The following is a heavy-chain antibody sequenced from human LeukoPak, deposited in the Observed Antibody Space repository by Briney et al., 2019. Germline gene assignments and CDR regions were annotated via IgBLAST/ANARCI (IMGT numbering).Heavy chain of an antibody. V-gene: IGHV3-30*18. J-gene: IGHJ4*02. Sequence: QPGRSLRLSCAASGFTFSSYGMHWVRQAPGKGLEWVAVISHDGSDNHCADSVKGRFTISRDNSKNTVYLQMSSLRPEDTAVYFCAKELYFGSGSYPDYWGQGTLVRVSS. CDR1: GFTFSSYG. D-gene: IGHD3-10*01. CDR3: AKELYFGSGSYPDY. CDR2: ISHDGSDN.